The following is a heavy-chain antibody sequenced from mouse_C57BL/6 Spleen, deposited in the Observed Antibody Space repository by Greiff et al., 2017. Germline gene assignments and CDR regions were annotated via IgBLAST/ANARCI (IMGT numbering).Heavy chain of an antibody. D-gene: IGHD1-1*01. V-gene: IGHV1-61*01. CDR1: GYTFTGYW. J-gene: IGHJ2*01. Sequence: QVQLQQPGAELVRPGSSVKLSCKASGYTFTGYWMDWVKQRPGQGLEWIGNIYPSDSETHYNQKFKDKATLTVDKSSSTAYMQLSSLTSEDSAVYYCAREGGSSPGDWGQGTTLTVSS. CDR2: IYPSDSET. CDR3: AREGGSSPGD.